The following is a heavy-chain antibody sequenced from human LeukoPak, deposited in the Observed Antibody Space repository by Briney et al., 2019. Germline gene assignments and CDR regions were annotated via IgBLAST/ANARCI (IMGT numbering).Heavy chain of an antibody. V-gene: IGHV3-21*01. Sequence: PGGSLRLSCAASGFTLTSYSVNWVRQAPGKGLEWVSSISSSGSYIYYADSVKGRFTISRDNAKNSLFLQMNSLRAEDTAVYYCARDLGGGTPRGFDYWGQGTLVTVSS. CDR1: GFTLTSYS. J-gene: IGHJ4*02. D-gene: IGHD1-26*01. CDR2: ISSSGSYI. CDR3: ARDLGGGTPRGFDY.